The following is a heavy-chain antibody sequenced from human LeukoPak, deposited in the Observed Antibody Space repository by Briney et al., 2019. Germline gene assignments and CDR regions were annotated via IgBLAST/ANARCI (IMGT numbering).Heavy chain of an antibody. CDR2: IYYSGST. V-gene: IGHV4-59*01. CDR1: GGSISSYY. J-gene: IGHJ4*02. Sequence: SETLSLTCTVSGGSISSYYWSWIRQPPGKGLEWIGYIYYSGSTNYNPSLKSRVTISVDTSKNQFSLKLGPVTAADTAVYYCARSPVWQQLAHFDYWGQGTLVTVSS. CDR3: ARSPVWQQLAHFDY. D-gene: IGHD6-13*01.